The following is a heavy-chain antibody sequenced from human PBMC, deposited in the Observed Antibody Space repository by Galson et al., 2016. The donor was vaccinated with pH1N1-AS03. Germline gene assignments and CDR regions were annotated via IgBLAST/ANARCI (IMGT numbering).Heavy chain of an antibody. J-gene: IGHJ4*02. Sequence: SLRLSCAVSGFTFSTYAMTWVRQAPGRGLEWVSSTSSTGSNTFYADSVMGRFTISRDNSKNTLYLQMNSLRAEDTAVFYCAKYTIDWYEDYWGQGTLVTVSS. D-gene: IGHD6-19*01. CDR1: GFTFSTYA. CDR2: TSSTGSNT. CDR3: AKYTIDWYEDY. V-gene: IGHV3-23*01.